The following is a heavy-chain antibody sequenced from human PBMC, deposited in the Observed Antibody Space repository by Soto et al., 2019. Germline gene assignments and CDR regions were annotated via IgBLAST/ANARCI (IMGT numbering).Heavy chain of an antibody. V-gene: IGHV1-2*04. CDR1: GYTFTGYY. J-gene: IGHJ6*02. D-gene: IGHD2-2*02. CDR3: ARGACSSTSCYKTYYYYGMDV. CDR2: INPNSGGT. Sequence: ASVKVSCKASGYTFTGYYMHWVRQAPGQGLELMGWINPNSGGTNYAQKFQGWVTMTRDTSISTAYMELSRLRSDDTAVYYCARGACSSTSCYKTYYYYGMDVWGQGTTVTVYS.